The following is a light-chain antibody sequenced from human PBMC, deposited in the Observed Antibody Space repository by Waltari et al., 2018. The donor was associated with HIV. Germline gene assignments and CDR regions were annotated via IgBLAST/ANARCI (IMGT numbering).Light chain of an antibody. Sequence: DIQLTHSPSSLSASVRASVTIFCRASKNIRYYLAWFQQQPGKAPTPLIREACALQHGVPSRFRGRGYRTEVRLTISSLQPEDFATYYCQQYSDYPHTFGQGTKLDIK. CDR2: EAC. CDR1: KNIRYY. CDR3: QQYSDYPHT. J-gene: IGKJ2*01. V-gene: IGKV1-16*01.